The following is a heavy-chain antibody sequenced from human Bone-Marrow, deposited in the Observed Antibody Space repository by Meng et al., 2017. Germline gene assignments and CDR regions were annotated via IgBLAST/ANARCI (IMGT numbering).Heavy chain of an antibody. Sequence: ASVKVSCKPSGYNFPDYYIHWVRRAPGQGLEWMGRINPKSGDTHYAQKFQARVTMTGDTSISTAYMELSGLRSDDTAMYYCARDEDISAAGKLFGDYWGRGPV. V-gene: IGHV1-2*06. J-gene: IGHJ4*02. CDR2: INPKSGDT. CDR1: GYNFPDYY. CDR3: ARDEDISAAGKLFGDY. D-gene: IGHD6-25*01.